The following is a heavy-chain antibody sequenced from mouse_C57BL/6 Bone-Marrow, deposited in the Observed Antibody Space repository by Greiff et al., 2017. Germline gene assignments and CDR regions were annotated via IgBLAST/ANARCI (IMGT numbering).Heavy chain of an antibody. D-gene: IGHD3-3*01. CDR3: ARGTLRPWFAY. V-gene: IGHV3-6*01. CDR2: ISYDGSN. CDR1: GYSITSGYY. Sequence: DVKLVESGPGLVKPSQSLSLTCSVTGYSITSGYYWNWIRQFPGNKLEWMGYISYDGSNNYNPSLKNRISITRDTSKNQFFLKLNSVTTEDTATYYCARGTLRPWFAYWGQGTLVTVSA. J-gene: IGHJ3*01.